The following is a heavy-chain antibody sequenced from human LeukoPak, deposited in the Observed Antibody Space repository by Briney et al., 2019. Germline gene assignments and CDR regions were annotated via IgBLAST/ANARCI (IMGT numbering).Heavy chain of an antibody. CDR1: GGSISSGGYS. CDR3: ARRIVVVPADAFDI. D-gene: IGHD2-2*01. CDR2: IYHSGST. Sequence: SETLSLTCAVSGGSISSGGYSWSWIRQPPGKGLEWIGYIYHSGSTYCNPSLKSRVTISVDRSKNQFSLKLSSVTAADTAVYYCARRIVVVPADAFDIWGQGTMVTVSS. J-gene: IGHJ3*02. V-gene: IGHV4-30-2*01.